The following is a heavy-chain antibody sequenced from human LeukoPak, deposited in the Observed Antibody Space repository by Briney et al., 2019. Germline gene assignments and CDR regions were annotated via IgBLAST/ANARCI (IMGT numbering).Heavy chain of an antibody. Sequence: SETLSLTCAVYGGSFSGYYWSWIRQPPGKGLEWIGEINHSGSTNYNPSLKSRVTISVDTSKNQFSLKLSSVTAADTAVYYCARRRMEARCSGTSCHYYYYYMDVWGKGTTVTISS. V-gene: IGHV4-34*01. CDR1: GGSFSGYY. D-gene: IGHD2-2*01. J-gene: IGHJ6*03. CDR3: ARRRMEARCSGTSCHYYYYYMDV. CDR2: INHSGST.